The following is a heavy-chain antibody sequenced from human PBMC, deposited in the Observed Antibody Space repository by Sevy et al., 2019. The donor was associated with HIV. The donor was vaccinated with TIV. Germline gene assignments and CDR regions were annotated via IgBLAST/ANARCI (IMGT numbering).Heavy chain of an antibody. J-gene: IGHJ6*02. V-gene: IGHV3-30-3*01. D-gene: IGHD3-9*01. CDR1: GFTFSSYA. CDR3: ARARLRYFDWLFSWPGMDV. Sequence: GGSLRLSCAASGFTFSSYAMHWVRQAPGKGLEWVAVISYDGSNKYYADSVKGRFTISRDNSKNTLYQQMNSLRAEDTAVYYCARARLRYFDWLFSWPGMDVWGQGTTVTVSS. CDR2: ISYDGSNK.